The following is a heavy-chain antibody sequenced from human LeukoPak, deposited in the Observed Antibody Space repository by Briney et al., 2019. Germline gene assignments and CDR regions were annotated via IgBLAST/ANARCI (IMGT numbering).Heavy chain of an antibody. CDR1: GGSISSGDYY. V-gene: IGHV4-30-4*08. J-gene: IGHJ4*02. CDR2: IYYSGST. CDR3: ARQGIVGATGVGFDY. Sequence: SQTLSLTCTVSGGSISSGDYYWSWIRQPPGKGLEWIGNIYYSGSTYYNPSLKSRVTISVDTSKNQFSLKLSSVTAADTAVYYCARQGIVGATGVGFDYWGQGTLVTVSS. D-gene: IGHD1-26*01.